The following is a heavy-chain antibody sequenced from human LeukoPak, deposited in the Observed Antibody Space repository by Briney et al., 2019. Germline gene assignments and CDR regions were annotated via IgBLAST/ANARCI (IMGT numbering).Heavy chain of an antibody. CDR1: GFTFSSYA. D-gene: IGHD2-2*02. Sequence: GGSLRLSCAASGFTFSSYAMNWVRQAPGKGPEWVSLIKGSGDSIYYADSVRGRFTISRDNSKNTLYLQMNSLRGEDTAAYYCAKGEVVPAAIYGMDVWGQGTTVTVS. CDR2: IKGSGDSI. J-gene: IGHJ6*02. CDR3: AKGEVVPAAIYGMDV. V-gene: IGHV3-23*01.